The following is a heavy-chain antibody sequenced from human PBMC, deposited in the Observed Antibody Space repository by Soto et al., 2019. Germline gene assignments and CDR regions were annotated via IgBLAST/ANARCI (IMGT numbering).Heavy chain of an antibody. V-gene: IGHV3-23*01. Sequence: PGGSLRLSGAASGFTFSSYPMSWVRQAPGKGLEWVSAISGRGGGTYDADFVMWRVPISRDKSKNALYLQMNSLRAEDTAVYYCAKGGQWLIIEGNWFDPWGQGTL. J-gene: IGHJ5*02. CDR3: AKGGQWLIIEGNWFDP. CDR1: GFTFSSYP. CDR2: ISGRGGGT. D-gene: IGHD6-19*01.